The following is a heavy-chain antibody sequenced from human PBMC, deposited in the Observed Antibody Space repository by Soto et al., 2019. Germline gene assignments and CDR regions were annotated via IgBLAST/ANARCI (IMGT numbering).Heavy chain of an antibody. CDR2: ISSSSSTI. J-gene: IGHJ4*02. CDR1: GFTFSSYS. V-gene: IGHV3-48*01. D-gene: IGHD3-10*01. CDR3: ARGKLYGSGSYSYNFDY. Sequence: EVQLVESGGGLVQPGGSLRLSCAASGFTFSSYSMKWVRQAPGKGLEWVSYISSSSSTIYYADSVKGRFTISRDNAKNSLYLQMNSLRAEDTAVYYCARGKLYGSGSYSYNFDYWGQGTLVTVSS.